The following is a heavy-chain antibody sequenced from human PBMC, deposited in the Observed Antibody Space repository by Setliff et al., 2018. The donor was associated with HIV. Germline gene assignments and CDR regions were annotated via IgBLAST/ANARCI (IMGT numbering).Heavy chain of an antibody. Sequence: GGSLRLSCAASGFTFSYHAMTWVRQAPGKGLEWVSGISGSGDSTFYADSVKGRFTISRDNSKNTLSLQMNSLRVEDTAVYYCAKGASFSGSYFDYWGQGTLVTVSS. V-gene: IGHV3-23*01. CDR3: AKGASFSGSYFDY. CDR2: ISGSGDST. J-gene: IGHJ4*02. CDR1: GFTFSYHA. D-gene: IGHD5-12*01.